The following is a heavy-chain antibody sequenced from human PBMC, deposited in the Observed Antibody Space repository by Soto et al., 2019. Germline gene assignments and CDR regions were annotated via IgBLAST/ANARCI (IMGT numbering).Heavy chain of an antibody. CDR2: IYYSGST. Sequence: QVQLQESGPGLVKPSQTLSLTCTVSGGSISSGDYYWSWIRQPPGKGLEWIGYIYYSGSTYYNPSLKSRVTISVDTSKNQFSLKLSSVTAADTAVYYCARDTPFMVRGVEHFDYWGQGTLVTVSS. CDR1: GGSISSGDYY. CDR3: ARDTPFMVRGVEHFDY. J-gene: IGHJ4*02. D-gene: IGHD3-10*01. V-gene: IGHV4-30-4*01.